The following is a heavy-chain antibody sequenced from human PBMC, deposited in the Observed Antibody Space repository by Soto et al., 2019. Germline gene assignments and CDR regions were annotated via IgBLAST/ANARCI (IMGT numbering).Heavy chain of an antibody. Sequence: ARRRVSKAPSKGLEWVAVISYDGSLKYYVDSVNGRFTISRDNSKSTLDLQTDSLRTEDTAVYYCAKDDGVGGTKGVPWFDPWGQGTLVTVSS. V-gene: IGHV3-30-3*02. CDR1: A. J-gene: IGHJ5*02. CDR2: ISYDGSLK. CDR3: AKDDGVGGTKGVPWFDP. D-gene: IGHD1-7*01.